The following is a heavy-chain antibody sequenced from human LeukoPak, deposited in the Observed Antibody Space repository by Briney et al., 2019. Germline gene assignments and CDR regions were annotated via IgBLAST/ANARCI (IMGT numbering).Heavy chain of an antibody. CDR2: IYYSGST. V-gene: IGHV4-59*08. D-gene: IGHD4-17*01. Sequence: SETLSPTCTVSGGSISSYYWSWIRQPPGKGLEWIGYIYYSGSTNYNPSLKSRVTISVDTSKNQFSLKLSSVTAADTAVYYCARRGGDYEFDYWGQGTLVTVSS. CDR1: GGSISSYY. J-gene: IGHJ4*02. CDR3: ARRGGDYEFDY.